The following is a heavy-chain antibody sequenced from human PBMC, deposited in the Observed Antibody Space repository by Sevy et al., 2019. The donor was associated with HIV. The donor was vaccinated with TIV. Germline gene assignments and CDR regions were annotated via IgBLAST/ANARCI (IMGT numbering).Heavy chain of an antibody. CDR2: ISAYNGNT. Sequence: ASVKVSCKASGYTFTSYGISWVRQAPGQGLEWMGWISAYNGNTNYAQMLQGRVTMTTDTSTSTAYMELRSLGSDDTAGYYCARAGHHDYGDYGRVNYYYYMDVWGKGTTVTVSS. CDR1: GYTFTSYG. J-gene: IGHJ6*03. D-gene: IGHD4-17*01. CDR3: ARAGHHDYGDYGRVNYYYYMDV. V-gene: IGHV1-18*04.